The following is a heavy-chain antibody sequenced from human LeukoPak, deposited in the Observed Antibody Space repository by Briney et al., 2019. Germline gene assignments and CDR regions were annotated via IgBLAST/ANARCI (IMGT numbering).Heavy chain of an antibody. V-gene: IGHV3-30*18. CDR1: GFTFSSYG. D-gene: IGHD3-16*02. CDR3: AKTNLGELSRLYYFDY. J-gene: IGHJ4*02. CDR2: ISYDGSNK. Sequence: PGRSLRLSCAASGFTFSSYGMHWVRQAPGKGLEWVAVISYDGSNKYYADSVKGRFTISRDNSKNTLYLQMNSLRAEDTAVYYCAKTNLGELSRLYYFDYWGQGTLVTVSS.